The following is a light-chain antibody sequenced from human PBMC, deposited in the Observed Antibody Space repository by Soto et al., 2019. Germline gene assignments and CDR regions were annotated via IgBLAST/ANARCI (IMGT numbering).Light chain of an antibody. CDR1: QSVNSN. J-gene: IGKJ4*01. Sequence: EIVMTQSPVTLSVSPGDRATLSCRASQSVNSNFAWYQQKPGQTPKLLIYVASTRATGIPARFSGSGSGTEFTLTNSSLHSEDFAVYYCQQYNVWPLTFGGGTKVEFK. CDR2: VAS. CDR3: QQYNVWPLT. V-gene: IGKV3-15*01.